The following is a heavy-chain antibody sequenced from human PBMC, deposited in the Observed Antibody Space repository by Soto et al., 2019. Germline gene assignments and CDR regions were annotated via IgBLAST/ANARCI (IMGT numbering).Heavy chain of an antibody. V-gene: IGHV4-34*01. J-gene: IGHJ5*02. D-gene: IGHD6-19*01. Sequence: SETLSLTCAVYGGSFSGYYWSWIRQPPGKGLEWIGEINHSGSTNYNPSLKSRVTISVDTSKNQFSPKLSSVTAADTAVYYCARELPYSSGWYPRNSWNWFDPWGQGTLVTVSS. CDR3: ARELPYSSGWYPRNSWNWFDP. CDR2: INHSGST. CDR1: GGSFSGYY.